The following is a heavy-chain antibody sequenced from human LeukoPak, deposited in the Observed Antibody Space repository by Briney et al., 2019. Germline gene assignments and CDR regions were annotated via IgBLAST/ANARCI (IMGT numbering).Heavy chain of an antibody. V-gene: IGHV1-18*01. D-gene: IGHD5-18*01. CDR2: ISAYNGNT. J-gene: IGHJ3*02. Sequence: ASVKVSCKASGYTFTSYGISWVRQAPGQGLEWMGWISAYNGNTNYAQKLQGRVTMTTDTSTSTAYMELRSLRSDDTAVYYCARARPQLWLDDAFDIWGQGTMVTVSS. CDR3: ARARPQLWLDDAFDI. CDR1: GYTFTSYG.